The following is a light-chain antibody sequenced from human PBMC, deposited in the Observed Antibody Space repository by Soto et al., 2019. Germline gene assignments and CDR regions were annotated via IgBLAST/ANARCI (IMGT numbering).Light chain of an antibody. CDR2: DAS. CDR3: QQRSNWQGFA. CDR1: QSLSSY. J-gene: IGKJ3*01. V-gene: IGKV3-11*01. Sequence: EIVLTQSPATLSLSPGERATLSGRASQSLSSYLAWYQQKPGQAPRLLIYDASNRATGIPARFSGSGSGTDFTLTISSLEPEDFAVYYCQQRSNWQGFAFGPGTKVYIK.